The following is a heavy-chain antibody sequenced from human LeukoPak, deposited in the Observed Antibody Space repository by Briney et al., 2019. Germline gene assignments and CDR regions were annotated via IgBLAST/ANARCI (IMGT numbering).Heavy chain of an antibody. CDR1: GGSFSGYY. CDR2: INHSGST. J-gene: IGHJ4*02. CDR3: ARGPFLYCTNGVCPPDFDY. V-gene: IGHV4-34*01. Sequence: SETLSLTCAVYGGSFSGYYWSWIRQAPGKGLEWMGEINHSGSTNYNPSLKTRVAISVDTSKNQFSLKLSSVTAADTAVYYCARGPFLYCTNGVCPPDFDYWGQGTLVTVSS. D-gene: IGHD2-8*01.